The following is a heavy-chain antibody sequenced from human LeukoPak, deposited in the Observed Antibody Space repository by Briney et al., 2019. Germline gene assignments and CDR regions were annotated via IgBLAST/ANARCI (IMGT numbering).Heavy chain of an antibody. V-gene: IGHV1-46*01. CDR2: INPRGGSS. D-gene: IGHD1-1*01. CDR3: VRSSTGTDAFFDY. Sequence: ASVKVSCKASGYIFTNYYIHWVRQAPGQGLEWMGIINPRGGSSTYAQTFRSRVTMTRDTSTDTVYMELRTLRSEDTAVYFCVRSSTGTDAFFDYWGQGTLVTVPS. J-gene: IGHJ4*02. CDR1: GYIFTNYY.